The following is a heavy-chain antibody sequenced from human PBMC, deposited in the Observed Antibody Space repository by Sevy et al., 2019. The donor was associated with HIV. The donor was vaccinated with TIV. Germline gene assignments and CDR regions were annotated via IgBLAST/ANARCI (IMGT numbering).Heavy chain of an antibody. Sequence: GESLKISCKGSGYSFTSYWIGWVRQMPGKGLEWMGIIYPGDSDTRYSPSFQGQVTMSADKSISTAYLQWSSLKASDTAMYYCARTNNIVVGTAPNAEYFQHWGQGTLVTVSS. CDR2: IYPGDSDT. D-gene: IGHD2-21*02. J-gene: IGHJ1*01. CDR1: GYSFTSYW. V-gene: IGHV5-51*01. CDR3: ARTNNIVVGTAPNAEYFQH.